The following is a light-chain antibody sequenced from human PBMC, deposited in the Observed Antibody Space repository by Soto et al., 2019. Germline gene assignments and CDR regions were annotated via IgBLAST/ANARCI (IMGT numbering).Light chain of an antibody. J-gene: IGLJ2*01. Sequence: QSVLTQPPSVSAAPGQKVTISCSGSSSNIGNNYVSWYQQLPRTAPKLLIYGNNKRPSGIPDRFSGSKSGTSATLGITGLQTGDEADYYCGTWDSSLSAVVFGGGTKLTVL. CDR1: SSNIGNNY. CDR2: GNN. V-gene: IGLV1-51*01. CDR3: GTWDSSLSAVV.